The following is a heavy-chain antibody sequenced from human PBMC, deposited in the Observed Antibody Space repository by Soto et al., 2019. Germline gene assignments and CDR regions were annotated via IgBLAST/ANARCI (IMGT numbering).Heavy chain of an antibody. CDR3: ATPYSGSYYFDY. Sequence: GESLKISCKVSGYTLTELSMHWVRQAPGKGLEWMGGFDPEDGETIYAQKFQGRVTMTEDTSTDTAYMELSSLRSEDTAVYYCATPYSGSYYFDYWGQGTLVTVSS. D-gene: IGHD1-26*01. J-gene: IGHJ4*02. CDR2: FDPEDGET. CDR1: GYTLTELS. V-gene: IGHV1-24*01.